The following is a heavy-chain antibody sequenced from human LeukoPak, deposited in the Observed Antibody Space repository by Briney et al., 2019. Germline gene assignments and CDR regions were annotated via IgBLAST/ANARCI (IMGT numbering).Heavy chain of an antibody. Sequence: SETLSLTCTVSGYSISSGYYWGWIRQPPGKGLEWIGSIYYSGSTYYNPSLKSRVTISVDTSKNQFSLKLSSVTAADTAVYYCARRLFAAVAANSAFDIWGQGTMVTVSS. CDR1: GYSISSGYY. D-gene: IGHD6-19*01. V-gene: IGHV4-38-2*02. J-gene: IGHJ3*02. CDR2: IYYSGST. CDR3: ARRLFAAVAANSAFDI.